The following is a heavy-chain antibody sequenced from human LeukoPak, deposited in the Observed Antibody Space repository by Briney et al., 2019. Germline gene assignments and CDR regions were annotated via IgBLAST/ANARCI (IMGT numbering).Heavy chain of an antibody. Sequence: SETLSLTCTVSGGSISSGSYYWSWIRQPAGKGLEWIGRIYTSGSTNYNPSLKSRVTISVDTSKNQFSLKLSSVTAADTAVYYCATIASPYYGFWSGYYSGAFDIWGQGTMVTVSS. CDR3: ATIASPYYGFWSGYYSGAFDI. V-gene: IGHV4-61*02. J-gene: IGHJ3*02. CDR2: IYTSGST. CDR1: GGSISSGSYY. D-gene: IGHD3-3*01.